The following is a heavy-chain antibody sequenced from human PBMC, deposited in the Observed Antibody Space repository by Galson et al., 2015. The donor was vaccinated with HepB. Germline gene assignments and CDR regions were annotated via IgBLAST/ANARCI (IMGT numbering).Heavy chain of an antibody. CDR1: GGSISSSSYY. V-gene: IGHV4-39*07. CDR2: IYYSGST. CDR3: ARDSSLYRTATGGRAAALAVF. Sequence: QVQLQESGPGLVKPSETLSLTCTVSGGSISSSSYYWGWIRQPPGKGLEWIGSIYYSGSTYYNPSLKSRVTISVDTSKNQFSLKLSSVTAADTAVYYCARDSSLYRTATGGRAAALAVFWGQGTLVTVSS. D-gene: IGHD6-13*01. J-gene: IGHJ4*02.